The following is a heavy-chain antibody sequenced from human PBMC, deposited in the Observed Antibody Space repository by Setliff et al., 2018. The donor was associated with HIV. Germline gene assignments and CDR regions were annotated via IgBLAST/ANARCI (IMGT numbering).Heavy chain of an antibody. CDR3: TRDSGYERVDAFDI. CDR1: GGTFSSYA. J-gene: IGHJ3*02. V-gene: IGHV1-69*06. D-gene: IGHD5-12*01. Sequence: SVKVSCKASGGTFSSYAISWVRQAPGQGLEWMARIIPIFGTPNYAQKFQGRVTITAHKSTSTAFMELSSLRSEDTAVYYCTRDSGYERVDAFDIWGQGTMVTV. CDR2: IIPIFGTP.